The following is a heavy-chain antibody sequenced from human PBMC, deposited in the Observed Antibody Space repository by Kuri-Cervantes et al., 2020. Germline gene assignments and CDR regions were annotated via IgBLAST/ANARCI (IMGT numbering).Heavy chain of an antibody. CDR3: ARGGKRGITGTTGSY. CDR2: IKQDGSEK. V-gene: IGHV3-7*02. D-gene: IGHD1-7*01. CDR1: GFTFSNYW. Sequence: GGSLRLSCAASGFTFSNYWMSWVRQAPGKGLEWVANIKQDGSEKYYMDSVKGRFTISRDNAKNSLYLQMNSLRAEDTAVYYCARGGKRGITGTTGSYWGQGTLVTVSS. J-gene: IGHJ4*02.